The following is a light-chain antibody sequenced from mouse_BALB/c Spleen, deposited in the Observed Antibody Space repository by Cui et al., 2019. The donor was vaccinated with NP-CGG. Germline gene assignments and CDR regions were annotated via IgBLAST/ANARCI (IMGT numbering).Light chain of an antibody. CDR2: GTN. V-gene: IGLV1*01. J-gene: IGLJ1*01. Sequence: QAVVTQESALPTSPGETVTLPCSSSTGAVTTSNYANWVQEKPDHLFTGLIGGTNNRAPGVPARFSGSLIGDKAALTITGAQTEDESIYFCALWYSNHWVFGGGTKLTVL. CDR3: ALWYSNHWV. CDR1: TGAVTTSNY.